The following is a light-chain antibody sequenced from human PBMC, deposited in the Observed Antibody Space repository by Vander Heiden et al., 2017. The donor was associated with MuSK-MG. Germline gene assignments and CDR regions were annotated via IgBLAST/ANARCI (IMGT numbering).Light chain of an antibody. V-gene: IGKV1-33*01. Sequence: DIQMTQSPSSLSASVGDRVTITCQASQDINNYLNWYQQKPGKAPKLLIYDASNLETGVPSRFSGGGSGTDFTFTISRLQPQDLATYYWQQDNNLVTFGGGTKVEIK. CDR2: DAS. CDR1: QDINNY. CDR3: QQDNNLVT. J-gene: IGKJ4*01.